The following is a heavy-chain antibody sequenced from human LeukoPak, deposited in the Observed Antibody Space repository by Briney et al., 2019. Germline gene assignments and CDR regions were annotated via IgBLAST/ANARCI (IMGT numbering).Heavy chain of an antibody. CDR2: ISWNSGSI. V-gene: IGHV3-9*01. CDR1: GFTFDDYA. CDR3: XXXXXXXLYYYGMDV. J-gene: IGHJ6*02. Sequence: PGRSLRLSCAASGFTFDDYAMHWVRQAPGKGLEWVSGISWNSGSIGYADSVKGRFTISRDNAKNSLYLQMNSLRAEDTALYHXXXXXXXXLYYYGMDVWGQGTTVTVSS.